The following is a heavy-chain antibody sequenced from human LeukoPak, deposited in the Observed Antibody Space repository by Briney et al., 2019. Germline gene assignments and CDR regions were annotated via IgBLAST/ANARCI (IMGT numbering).Heavy chain of an antibody. Sequence: GGSLRLSCAASGFTFSDYYMSWIRQAPGRGLEWVANINDDGSDANYVDSVKGRFTVSRDNAKNSLYLQMNSLRAEDTAVYYCSRLRGYSYGYADSWGQGTLVTVSS. J-gene: IGHJ4*02. V-gene: IGHV3-7*01. CDR2: INDDGSDA. CDR1: GFTFSDYY. D-gene: IGHD5-18*01. CDR3: SRLRGYSYGYADS.